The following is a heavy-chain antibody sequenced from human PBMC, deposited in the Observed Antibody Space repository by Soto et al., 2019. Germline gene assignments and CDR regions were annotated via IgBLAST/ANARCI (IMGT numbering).Heavy chain of an antibody. D-gene: IGHD1-26*01. J-gene: IGHJ5*01. Sequence: SQTLSLTCAISGDSVSSKSAAWNWIRQSPSRGLEWLGRTYYRSKWSTDYAVSVRSRITINPDTSKNQFSLQLNSVTPEDTAVYYCTRALSGSYDSWGQGTLGTVSS. CDR3: TRALSGSYDS. CDR1: GDSVSSKSAA. V-gene: IGHV6-1*01. CDR2: TYYRSKWST.